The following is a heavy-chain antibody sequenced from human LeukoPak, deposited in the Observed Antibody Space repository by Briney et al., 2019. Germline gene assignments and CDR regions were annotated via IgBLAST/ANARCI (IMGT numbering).Heavy chain of an antibody. CDR2: INPNSGGT. CDR1: GYTFTGYY. Sequence: ASVKVSCKASGYTFTGYYMHWVRQAPGQGLEWMGRINPNSGGTNYARKFQGRVTMTRDTSISTAYMELSRLRSDDTAVYYCARGSGIAARPRIDYWGQGTLVTVSS. V-gene: IGHV1-2*06. D-gene: IGHD6-6*01. J-gene: IGHJ4*02. CDR3: ARGSGIAARPRIDY.